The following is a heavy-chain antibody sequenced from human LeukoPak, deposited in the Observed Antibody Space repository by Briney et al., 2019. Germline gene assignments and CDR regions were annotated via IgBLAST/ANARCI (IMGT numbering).Heavy chain of an antibody. J-gene: IGHJ4*02. Sequence: SETLSLTCAVYGVSFSGYYWSWIRQPPGKGLEWIGEINHSGSTNYNPSLKSRVTISVDTSKNQFSLKLSSVTAADTAVYYCARVSLGSGSKNWGQGTLATVSS. V-gene: IGHV4-34*01. D-gene: IGHD3-10*01. CDR1: GVSFSGYY. CDR2: INHSGST. CDR3: ARVSLGSGSKN.